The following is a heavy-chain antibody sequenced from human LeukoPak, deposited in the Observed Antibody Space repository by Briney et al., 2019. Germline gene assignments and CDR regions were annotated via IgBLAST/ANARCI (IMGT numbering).Heavy chain of an antibody. CDR2: IIPILSQA. CDR3: AKVRGSDAFDL. Sequence: SVEVSCKSSGGTFSTYAISWLRQAPGQGLEWMGRIIPILSQANYALNFQGRFTITADESTSTAYMELSSLRSEDTAVYFCAKVRGSDAFDLWGQGTMVTVSS. CDR1: GGTFSTYA. D-gene: IGHD3-10*01. V-gene: IGHV1-69*11. J-gene: IGHJ3*01.